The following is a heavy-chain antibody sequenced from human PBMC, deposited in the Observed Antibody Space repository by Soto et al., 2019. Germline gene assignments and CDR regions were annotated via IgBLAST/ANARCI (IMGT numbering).Heavy chain of an antibody. V-gene: IGHV4-34*01. D-gene: IGHD3-22*01. CDR1: GGSFSGYY. CDR3: ARSTYYYDSSGYYYFDY. CDR2: INHSGST. Sequence: SETLSLTCAVYGGSFSGYYWSWIRQPPGKGLEWIGEINHSGSTNYNPSLKSRVTISVDTSKNQFSLKLSSVTAADTAVYYCARSTYYYDSSGYYYFDYWGQGTLVTAPQ. J-gene: IGHJ4*02.